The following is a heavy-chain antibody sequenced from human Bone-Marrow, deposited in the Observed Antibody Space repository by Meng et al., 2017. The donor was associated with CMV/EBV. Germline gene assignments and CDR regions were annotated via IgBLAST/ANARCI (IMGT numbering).Heavy chain of an antibody. J-gene: IGHJ4*02. CDR3: ARERFMITFGGNYYFDY. V-gene: IGHV1-3*01. Sequence: STFTSYDMHWVRQAPGQRLEWMGWINAGNGNTKYSQKFQGRVTITRDTSASTAYMELSSLRSEDTAVYYCARERFMITFGGNYYFDYWGQGTLVTVSS. CDR1: STFTSYD. D-gene: IGHD3-16*01. CDR2: INAGNGNT.